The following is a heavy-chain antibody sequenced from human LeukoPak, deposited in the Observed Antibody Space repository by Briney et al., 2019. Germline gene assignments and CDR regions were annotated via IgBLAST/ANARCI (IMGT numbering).Heavy chain of an antibody. CDR3: ARERGGYSYGYYYYYGMDV. J-gene: IGHJ6*04. Sequence: GGSLRLSCTASGFTFGDHAMSWVRQAPGKGLEWVGFIRSKAYGGTIEYAASVKGRFTISRDDSKSIAYLQMNSLKTEDTAVYYCARERGGYSYGYYYYYGMDVWGKGTTVTVSS. V-gene: IGHV3-49*04. D-gene: IGHD5-18*01. CDR2: IRSKAYGGTI. CDR1: GFTFGDHA.